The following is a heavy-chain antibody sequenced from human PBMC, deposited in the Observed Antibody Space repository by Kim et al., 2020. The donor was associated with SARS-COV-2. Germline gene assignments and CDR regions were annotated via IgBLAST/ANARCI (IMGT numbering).Heavy chain of an antibody. J-gene: IGHJ3*02. CDR1: GFTFSSYA. CDR2: ITDSGGNT. Sequence: GGSLRLSCTASGFTFSSYALSWVRQAPGKGLEWVSGITDSGGNTYYADSVRGRFTISRYNSKNTLYMQMNSLRDDDTAVYYCAKKRGVTGGAFDIWGQGTLVNVSS. D-gene: IGHD2-21*02. V-gene: IGHV3-23*01. CDR3: AKKRGVTGGAFDI.